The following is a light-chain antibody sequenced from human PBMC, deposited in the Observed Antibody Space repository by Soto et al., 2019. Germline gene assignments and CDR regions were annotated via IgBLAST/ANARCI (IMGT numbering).Light chain of an antibody. CDR2: GAS. J-gene: IGKJ1*01. CDR1: QSVRSN. CDR3: QQYNNWTPWT. Sequence: EIVMTQSPATLSVSPGERATLSCTASQSVRSNLAWYQQKPGQAPRLLIYGASTRATGIPARFSGSGSGTEFTLTITSLQSEDFAVYYCQQYNNWTPWTFGQGTKVEIK. V-gene: IGKV3-15*01.